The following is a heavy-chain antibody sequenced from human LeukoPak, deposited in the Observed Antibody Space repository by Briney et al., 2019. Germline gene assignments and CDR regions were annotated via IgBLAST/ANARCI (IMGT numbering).Heavy chain of an antibody. D-gene: IGHD4-23*01. V-gene: IGHV3-7*01. CDR2: IKQDGSEK. Sequence: GGSLRLSCAASGFTFSSYWMSWVRQAPGRGLEWVANIKQDGSEKYYVDSVKGRFTISRDNAKNSLYLQMNSLRAEDTAVYYCAREGVTPYLDYWGLGTLVTVSS. CDR3: AREGVTPYLDY. J-gene: IGHJ4*02. CDR1: GFTFSSYW.